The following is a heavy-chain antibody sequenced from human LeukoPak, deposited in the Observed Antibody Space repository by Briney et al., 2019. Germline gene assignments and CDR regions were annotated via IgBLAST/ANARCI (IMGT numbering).Heavy chain of an antibody. J-gene: IGHJ4*02. D-gene: IGHD6-13*01. CDR1: GYTFTDYY. Sequence: ASVKVSCKASGYTFTDYYIHWVRQAPGQGLEWMGWINPNSGGTNYAQKFQGRVTMTRDTSISTAYMELSRLSSDDTAVYYCATSRDRIAAAGRDEFDYWGQGTLVTVSS. CDR2: INPNSGGT. V-gene: IGHV1-2*02. CDR3: ATSRDRIAAAGRDEFDY.